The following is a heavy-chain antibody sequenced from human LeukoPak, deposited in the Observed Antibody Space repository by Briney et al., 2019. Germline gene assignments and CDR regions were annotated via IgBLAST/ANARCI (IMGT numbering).Heavy chain of an antibody. J-gene: IGHJ4*02. V-gene: IGHV3-33*01. D-gene: IGHD3-22*01. Sequence: PGGSLRLSCIASGFTFNTYGMHWVRQAPGKGPEWVTVIWYDGSNKYYADSVKGRFTISRDNSKTTLYLQMNSLRAEDTAEYHCVRARGDSRGYTYFDSWGQGTLVTVSS. CDR3: VRARGDSRGYTYFDS. CDR1: GFTFNTYG. CDR2: IWYDGSNK.